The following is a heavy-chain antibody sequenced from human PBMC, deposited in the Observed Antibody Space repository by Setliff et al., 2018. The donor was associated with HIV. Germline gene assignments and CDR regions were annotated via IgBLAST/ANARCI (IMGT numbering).Heavy chain of an antibody. D-gene: IGHD6-13*01. CDR3: AREPRGSSSWHHNDAFDI. J-gene: IGHJ3*02. CDR2: IIPAFGRA. V-gene: IGHV1-69*05. Sequence: ASVKVSCKASGDTLSIHPISWVRQAPGRGLDWMGGIIPAFGRANYAQKFQGRVTITTDESTTTVFMELTGLRSEDTAVYYCAREPRGSSSWHHNDAFDIWGQGTMVTVSS. CDR1: GDTLSIHP.